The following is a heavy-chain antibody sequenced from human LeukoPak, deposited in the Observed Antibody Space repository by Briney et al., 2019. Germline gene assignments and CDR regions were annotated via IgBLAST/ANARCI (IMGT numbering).Heavy chain of an antibody. CDR2: INSDGSST. CDR1: GFTFSSYW. CDR3: ARDGVGYCGGDCYHDY. Sequence: GGSLRLSCAASGFTFSSYWMHWVRQAPGKGLVWVSRINSDGSSTSYADSVKGRFTISRDNAKNSLYLQMNSLRAEDTAVYYCARDGVGYCGGDCYHDYWGQGTLVTVSS. V-gene: IGHV3-74*01. J-gene: IGHJ4*02. D-gene: IGHD2-21*02.